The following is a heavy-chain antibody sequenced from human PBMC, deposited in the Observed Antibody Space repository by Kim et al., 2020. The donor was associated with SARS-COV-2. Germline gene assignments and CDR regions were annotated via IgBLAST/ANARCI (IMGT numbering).Heavy chain of an antibody. CDR1: GFTFRNYN. J-gene: IGHJ4*02. D-gene: IGHD4-17*01. CDR2: IGTSSTYI. V-gene: IGHV3-21*01. Sequence: GGSLRLSCAASGFTFRNYNMNWVRQAPGKGLEWVASIGTSSTYIQYADSVKGRFTISRDNAKSSLYLQMNSLRDEDTAVYYCASYGVGSRRSFENWGQGTLVTVSS. CDR3: ASYGVGSRRSFEN.